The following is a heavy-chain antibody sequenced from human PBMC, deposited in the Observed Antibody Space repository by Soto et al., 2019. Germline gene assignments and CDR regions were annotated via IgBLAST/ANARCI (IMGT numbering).Heavy chain of an antibody. J-gene: IGHJ4*02. CDR2: INSGNGNT. D-gene: IGHD3-3*01. CDR3: ARGLTIFGVVIGY. Sequence: ASVKVSCKTSGYTFTVYFVDWVRQAPGQGLEWMGWINSGNGNTKYSEKFQGRVTITRDTSASTAYMELNSLTSEDTAVYYCARGLTIFGVVIGYWGQGTLVTVSS. V-gene: IGHV1-3*01. CDR1: GYTFTVYF.